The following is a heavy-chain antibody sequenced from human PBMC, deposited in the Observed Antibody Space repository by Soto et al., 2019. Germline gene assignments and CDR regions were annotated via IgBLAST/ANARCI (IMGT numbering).Heavy chain of an antibody. CDR1: GDSISSGGYF. D-gene: IGHD6-6*01. J-gene: IGHJ4*02. CDR3: ARLSSSSSFDF. CDR2: IYYTGST. V-gene: IGHV4-31*03. Sequence: QVQLQESGPGLVKPSQTLSLTCTVSGDSISSGGYFWNWIRQHPGKGLEWIGLIYYTGSTFYNPSLRSRVTFSVDTSQNPFSLKLTSVTAADTAVYFCARLSSSSSFDFWGQGTLVTVSS.